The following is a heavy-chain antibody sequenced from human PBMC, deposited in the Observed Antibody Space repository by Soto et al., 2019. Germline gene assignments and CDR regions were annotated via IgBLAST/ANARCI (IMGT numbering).Heavy chain of an antibody. CDR1: GGSISGGGYY. V-gene: IGHV4-31*03. J-gene: IGHJ4*02. CDR3: AXGNYYDSSGYYYRAFDY. Sequence: KPSETLSLTCTVSGGSISGGGYYWSWIRQHPGKGLEWIGYIYYSGSTYYNPSLKSRVTISVDTSKNQFSLKLSSVTAADTAVYYCAXGNYYDSSGYYYRAFDYWGQGTLVTVSS. CDR2: IYYSGST. D-gene: IGHD3-22*01.